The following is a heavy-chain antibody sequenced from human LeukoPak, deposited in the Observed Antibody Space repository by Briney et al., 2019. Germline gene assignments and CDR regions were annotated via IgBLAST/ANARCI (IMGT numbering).Heavy chain of an antibody. D-gene: IGHD1-20*01. CDR2: INPNSGGT. Sequence: ASVKVSCKASGYTFTGYYMHWVRQAPGQGLEWMGWINPNSGGTNYAQKLQGRVTMTRDTSISTAYMELSRLRSDDTAVYYCAREPNWNNNFDYWGQGTLVTVSS. CDR3: AREPNWNNNFDY. J-gene: IGHJ4*02. CDR1: GYTFTGYY. V-gene: IGHV1-2*02.